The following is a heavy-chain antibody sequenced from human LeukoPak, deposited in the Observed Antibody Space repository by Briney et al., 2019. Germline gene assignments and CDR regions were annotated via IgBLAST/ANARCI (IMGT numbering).Heavy chain of an antibody. J-gene: IGHJ4*02. V-gene: IGHV3-30*02. Sequence: GGSLRLSCAVSGFNLNSYAMHWVRQAPGKGLEWVAVIRHDEANSFYADSVQGRFTISRDTSKKLLYLQMNSLRVEDTAVYYCAEEYTPSSPLGELDSWGQGTLVTVSS. D-gene: IGHD6-6*01. CDR2: IRHDEANS. CDR3: AEEYTPSSPLGELDS. CDR1: GFNLNSYA.